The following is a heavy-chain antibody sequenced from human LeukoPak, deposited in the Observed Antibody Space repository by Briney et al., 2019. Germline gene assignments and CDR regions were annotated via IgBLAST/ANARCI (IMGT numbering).Heavy chain of an antibody. CDR2: INPSGSNT. D-gene: IGHD1-1*01. Sequence: GASVKVSCKASGFTFTNYYMHWVRQAPGQGLEWMGLINPSGSNTNYAQKFRGRVTMTRDTSNSTAYMDLSRLRSDDTAVYYCARDDDFVDYWGQGSLVTVSS. V-gene: IGHV1-46*01. CDR1: GFTFTNYY. J-gene: IGHJ4*02. CDR3: ARDDDFVDY.